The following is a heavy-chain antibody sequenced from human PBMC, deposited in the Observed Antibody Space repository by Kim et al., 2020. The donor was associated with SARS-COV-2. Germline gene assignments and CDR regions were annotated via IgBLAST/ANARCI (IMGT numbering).Heavy chain of an antibody. D-gene: IGHD3-3*01. Sequence: TPPPKSQVTISVDTSKKQFSLNLSSVTAADTAVYYCARDTGVGYFYGMDVWGQGTTVTVSS. V-gene: IGHV4-59*12. CDR3: ARDTGVGYFYGMDV. J-gene: IGHJ6*02.